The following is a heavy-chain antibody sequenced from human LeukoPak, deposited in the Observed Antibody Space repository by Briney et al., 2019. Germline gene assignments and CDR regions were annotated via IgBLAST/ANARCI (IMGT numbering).Heavy chain of an antibody. CDR2: IYYSGST. V-gene: IGHV4-31*03. CDR1: GGSISSGGYY. D-gene: IGHD2-21*01. CDR3: ARDVVVTSSPDAFDI. J-gene: IGHJ3*02. Sequence: SQTLSLTCTVSGGSISSGGYYWSWMRQHPGKGVEWIGYIYYSGSTYYNPSLKSRVTISVDTSKNQFSLSLSSVTAADTAVYYCARDVVVTSSPDAFDIWGQGTMVAVSS.